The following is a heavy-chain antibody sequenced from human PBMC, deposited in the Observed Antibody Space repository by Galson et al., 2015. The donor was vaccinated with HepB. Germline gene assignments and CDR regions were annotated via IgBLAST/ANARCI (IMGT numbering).Heavy chain of an antibody. CDR2: ISSSSSYI. Sequence: SLRLSCAASGFTFSSYSMNWVRQAPGKGLEWVSSISSSSSYIYYADSVKGRFTISRDNAKNSLYLQMNSLRAEDTAVYYCARDSAYYDFWSGYYAETYYYYGMDVWGQGTTVTVSS. CDR3: ARDSAYYDFWSGYYAETYYYYGMDV. D-gene: IGHD3-3*01. V-gene: IGHV3-21*01. J-gene: IGHJ6*02. CDR1: GFTFSSYS.